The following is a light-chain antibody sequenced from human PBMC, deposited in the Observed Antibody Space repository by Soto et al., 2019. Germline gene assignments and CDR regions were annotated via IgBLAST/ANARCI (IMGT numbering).Light chain of an antibody. J-gene: IGLJ1*01. CDR3: CSYAGSSTFV. CDR1: SSDVGSYNL. Sequence: QSALTQPASVSGSPGQSITISCTGTSSDVGSYNLVSWYQQHPGKAPKLMIYEGSKRPSGVSNRFSVSKSGNTASLTISGLQAEDEADYYCCSYAGSSTFVFGNGTKVTVL. V-gene: IGLV2-23*03. CDR2: EGS.